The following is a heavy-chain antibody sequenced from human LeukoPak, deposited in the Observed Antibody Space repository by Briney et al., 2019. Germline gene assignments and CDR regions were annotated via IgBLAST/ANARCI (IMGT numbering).Heavy chain of an antibody. CDR1: GFTFDDYA. CDR2: ISWNSGSI. CDR3: AKNARAYYYYGMDV. Sequence: GGSLRVSCAASGFTFDDYAMHWVRQAPGKGLEWVSGISWNSGSIGYADSVKGRFTISRDNAKNSLYLQMNSLRAEDTALYYCAKNARAYYYYGMDVWGQGTTVTVSS. J-gene: IGHJ6*02. V-gene: IGHV3-9*01.